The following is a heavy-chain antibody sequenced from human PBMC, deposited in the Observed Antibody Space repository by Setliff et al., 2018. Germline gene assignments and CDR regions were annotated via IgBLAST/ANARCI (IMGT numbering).Heavy chain of an antibody. CDR3: AKNGFGVVALGVNNWFDP. D-gene: IGHD3-10*01. V-gene: IGHV3-23*01. CDR1: GFTFSSYA. Sequence: PGASLRLSCAASGFTFSSYAMSWVRQAPGKGLEWVSAISGSGGSTYYADSVKGRFTISRDNSKNTLYLQMNSLRAEDTAVYYCAKNGFGVVALGVNNWFDPWGQGTLVTVSS. CDR2: ISGSGGST. J-gene: IGHJ5*02.